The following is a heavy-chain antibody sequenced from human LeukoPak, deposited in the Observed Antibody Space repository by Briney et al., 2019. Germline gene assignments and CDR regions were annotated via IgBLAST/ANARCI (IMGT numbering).Heavy chain of an antibody. CDR3: VRIPNSANFPNWFDP. D-gene: IGHD4/OR15-4a*01. Sequence: PGGSLRLSCAASGFTFSSSTMNWVRQAPGKGLEWVSSISSSSNYIYYADSVKGRFTISRDNAKNSLYLQMNSLRADVTAVYYCVRIPNSANFPNWFDPWGQGTLVTVSS. V-gene: IGHV3-21*01. CDR2: ISSSSNYI. CDR1: GFTFSSST. J-gene: IGHJ5*02.